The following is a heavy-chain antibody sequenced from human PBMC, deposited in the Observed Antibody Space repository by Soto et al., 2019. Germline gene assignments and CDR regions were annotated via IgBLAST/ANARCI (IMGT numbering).Heavy chain of an antibody. V-gene: IGHV3-33*01. D-gene: IGHD6-13*01. J-gene: IGHJ6*02. Sequence: VGSLRLSCAASGFTFSSYGMHWVRQAPGKGLEWVAVIWYDGSNKYYADSVKGRFTISRDNSKNTLYLQMNGLRAEDTAVYYCARDHSSSWSGLMDVWGQGTTVTVSS. CDR3: ARDHSSSWSGLMDV. CDR1: GFTFSSYG. CDR2: IWYDGSNK.